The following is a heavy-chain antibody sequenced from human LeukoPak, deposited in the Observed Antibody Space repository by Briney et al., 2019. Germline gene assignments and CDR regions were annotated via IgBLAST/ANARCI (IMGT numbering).Heavy chain of an antibody. CDR2: IYWNDDK. V-gene: IGHV2-5*01. CDR3: AHRTITMVRGVLIPFDY. J-gene: IGHJ4*02. D-gene: IGHD3-10*01. Sequence: SGPTLVKPTHTLTLTCTFSGFSLSTSGVGVGWIRQPPGKALEWLALIYWNDDKRYSPSLKSRLTITKDTSKNQVVLTMTNMDPVDTATYYCAHRTITMVRGVLIPFDYWGQGTLVTVSS. CDR1: GFSLSTSGVG.